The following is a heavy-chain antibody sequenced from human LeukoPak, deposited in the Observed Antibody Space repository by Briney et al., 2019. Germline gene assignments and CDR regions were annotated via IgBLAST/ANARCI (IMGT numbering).Heavy chain of an antibody. CDR1: GGSISSYY. CDR2: IYYSGST. CDR3: ARGVGATTFDY. D-gene: IGHD1-26*01. V-gene: IGHV4-59*01. J-gene: IGHJ4*02. Sequence: PSETLSLTCTASGGSISSYYWSWIRQPPGKGLEWIGYIYYSGSTNYNPSLKSRVTISVDTSKNQFSLKLSSVTAADTAVYYCARGVGATTFDYWGQGTLVTVSS.